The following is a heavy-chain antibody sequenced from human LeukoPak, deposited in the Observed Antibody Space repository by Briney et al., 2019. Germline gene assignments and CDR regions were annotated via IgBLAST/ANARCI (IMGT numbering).Heavy chain of an antibody. CDR1: GYTFTSYY. CDR3: ARGRRRGGLYNWFDP. J-gene: IGHJ5*02. CDR2: INPSGGST. Sequence: GASVKVSCKASGYTFTSYYMHWVRQAPGQGLEWMGIINPSGGSTSYAQKFQGRVTMTRDTSTSTVYMELSSLRSEDTAVYYCARGRRRGGLYNWFDPWGQGTLVTVSS. D-gene: IGHD3-10*01. V-gene: IGHV1-46*01.